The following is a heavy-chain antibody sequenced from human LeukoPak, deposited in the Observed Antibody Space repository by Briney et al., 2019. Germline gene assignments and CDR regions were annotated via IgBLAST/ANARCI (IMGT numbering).Heavy chain of an antibody. Sequence: ASVKVSCKASGYTFTRYDINWVRQATGQGLEWMGWMNPNSGNTGYAQKFQGRVTMTRNTPISTAYMELSSLGSEDTAVYYCARATRDCSSASCYNYWGQGTLVTVSS. D-gene: IGHD2-2*02. V-gene: IGHV1-8*01. CDR3: ARATRDCSSASCYNY. CDR2: MNPNSGNT. CDR1: GYTFTRYD. J-gene: IGHJ4*02.